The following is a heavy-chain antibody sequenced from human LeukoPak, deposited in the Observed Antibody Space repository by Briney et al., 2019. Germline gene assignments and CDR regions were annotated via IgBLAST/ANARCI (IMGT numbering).Heavy chain of an antibody. CDR2: IIPIFGTA. V-gene: IGHV1-69*13. CDR3: ARAMMIRAGWFDR. Sequence: SVKVSCKASGGTFSSYAISWVRQAPGQGLEWMGGIIPIFGTANYAQKFQGRVTITADESTSTAYMELSSLRSEDTAVYYCARAMMIRAGWFDRWGQGTLVTVSS. J-gene: IGHJ5*02. D-gene: IGHD3-10*01. CDR1: GGTFSSYA.